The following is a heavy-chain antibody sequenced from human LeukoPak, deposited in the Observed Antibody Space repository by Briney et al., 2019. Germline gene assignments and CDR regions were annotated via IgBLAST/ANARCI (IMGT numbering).Heavy chain of an antibody. V-gene: IGHV3-74*01. J-gene: IGHJ4*02. Sequence: GGSLRLSCAASGFTFSSYWMHWVRQVPGKGLVWVSRINSDGSSTSYADSVRGRFTISRDNAKNTLYVQMNSLRAEDTAVYYCSTGSGHAFDYWGQGTLVTVSS. CDR1: GFTFSSYW. CDR2: INSDGSST. D-gene: IGHD1-14*01. CDR3: STGSGHAFDY.